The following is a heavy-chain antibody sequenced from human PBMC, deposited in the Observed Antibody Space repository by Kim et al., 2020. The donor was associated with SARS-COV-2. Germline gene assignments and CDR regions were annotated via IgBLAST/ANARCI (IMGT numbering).Heavy chain of an antibody. Sequence: GGSLRLSCAASGFTFSSYWMSWVRQAPGKGLEWVANIKQDGSEKYYVDSVKGRFTISRDNAKNSLYLQMNSLRAEDTAVYYCARDPAGDNEVFDYWGQGTLVTVSS. CDR2: IKQDGSEK. CDR3: ARDPAGDNEVFDY. D-gene: IGHD4-17*01. V-gene: IGHV3-7*03. CDR1: GFTFSSYW. J-gene: IGHJ4*02.